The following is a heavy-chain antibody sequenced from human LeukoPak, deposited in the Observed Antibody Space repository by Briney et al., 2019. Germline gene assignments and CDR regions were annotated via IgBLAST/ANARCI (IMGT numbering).Heavy chain of an antibody. CDR2: ISISSNTI. D-gene: IGHD3/OR15-3a*01. CDR1: VFTFSSHS. J-gene: IGHJ4*02. Sequence: PGGSLRLSCAASVFTFSSHSMNWVRQAPGKGLEWVSYISISSNTIHYADSVNGRFAISRDNAKNSLYLQMNSLRAEDTAVYYCARDSDWVFDYWGQGTLVTVSS. CDR3: ARDSDWVFDY. V-gene: IGHV3-48*01.